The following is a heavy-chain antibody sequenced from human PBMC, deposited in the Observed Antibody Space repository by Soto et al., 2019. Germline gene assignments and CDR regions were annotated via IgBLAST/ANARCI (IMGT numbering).Heavy chain of an antibody. D-gene: IGHD6-13*01. CDR1: GFTVSSNY. J-gene: IGHJ6*02. Sequence: EAQLVESGGGLVQPGGSLRLSCAASGFTVSSNYMSWVRQAPGKGLEWVSVIYSGGSTYYADSVKGRFTISRDNSKNTLYLQMNSLRAEDTAVYYCAREKPGYSSSWYGPIGGMDVWGQGTTVTVSS. V-gene: IGHV3-66*01. CDR2: IYSGGST. CDR3: AREKPGYSSSWYGPIGGMDV.